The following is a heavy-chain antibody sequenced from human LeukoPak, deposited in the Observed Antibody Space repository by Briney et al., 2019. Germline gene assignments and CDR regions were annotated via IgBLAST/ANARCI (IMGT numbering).Heavy chain of an antibody. J-gene: IGHJ6*03. Sequence: GASVKVSCKASGYTFTSYYMHWVRQAPGQGLEWMGIINPSGGSTSYAQKFQGRVTMTRDTSTSTVYMELSSLRSEDTAVYYCARGSSRYDFWSGYSRYYYMDVWGKGTTVTVSS. CDR2: INPSGGST. CDR1: GYTFTSYY. CDR3: ARGSSRYDFWSGYSRYYYMDV. V-gene: IGHV1-46*01. D-gene: IGHD3-3*01.